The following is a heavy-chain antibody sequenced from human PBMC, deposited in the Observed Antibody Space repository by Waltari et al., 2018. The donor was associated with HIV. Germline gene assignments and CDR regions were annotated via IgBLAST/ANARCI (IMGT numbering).Heavy chain of an antibody. D-gene: IGHD1-7*01. CDR1: GFIFSNFW. J-gene: IGHJ4*02. CDR2: INQDGSAT. V-gene: IGHV3-7*01. CDR3: ARGLNWNYGFF. Sequence: EVQLVESGGGLVQPGGSLRLSCTTSGFIFSNFWMSWVRQAPGGGREGGANINQDGSATYSVGSVKGRFTVSRDNAKTSLYLQMNSLRAEDTAVYYCARGLNWNYGFFWGQGSLVTVSS.